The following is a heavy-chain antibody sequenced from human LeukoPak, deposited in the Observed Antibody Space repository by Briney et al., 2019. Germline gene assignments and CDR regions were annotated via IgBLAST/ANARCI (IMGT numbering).Heavy chain of an antibody. D-gene: IGHD3-16*01. CDR2: IVVGSGAT. CDR1: GFTFRSSA. V-gene: IGHV1-58*02. CDR3: AAETYTDSCCWFDP. J-gene: IGHJ5*02. Sequence: SVKVSCKTSGFTFRSSAIQWVRQAGGQRLEWIGWIVVGSGATSYAHYLQERLTITRDMSTGTAYLELSGLRSEDTGIYYCAAETYTDSCCWFDPWGQGTLVTVSS.